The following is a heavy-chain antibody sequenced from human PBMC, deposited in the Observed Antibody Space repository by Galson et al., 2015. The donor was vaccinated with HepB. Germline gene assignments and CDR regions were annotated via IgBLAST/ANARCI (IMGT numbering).Heavy chain of an antibody. D-gene: IGHD2-2*01. V-gene: IGHV3-30*18. CDR1: GFTFSSYG. Sequence: SLRLSCAASGFTFSSYGMHWVRQAPGKGLEWVAVISYDGSNKYYADSVKGRFTISRDNSKNTLYLQMNSLRAEDTAVYYCAKDSGCSSTSCYDYYYYGMDVWGQGTTVTVSS. CDR2: ISYDGSNK. CDR3: AKDSGCSSTSCYDYYYYGMDV. J-gene: IGHJ6*02.